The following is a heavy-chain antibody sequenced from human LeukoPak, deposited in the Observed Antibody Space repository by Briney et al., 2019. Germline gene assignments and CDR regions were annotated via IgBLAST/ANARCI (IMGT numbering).Heavy chain of an antibody. V-gene: IGHV3-21*01. CDR2: ISGSSRHK. CDR1: GFTFSSYT. J-gene: IGHJ4*02. CDR3: ARTANFAAGYYIDY. D-gene: IGHD6-13*01. Sequence: GGSLRLSCAASGFTFSSYTMNWVRQAPGKGLEWVSSISGSSRHKHYADSVKGRFTISRDNAKNSLYLQMNSLRAEDTAVYYCARTANFAAGYYIDYWGQGTLVTVSS.